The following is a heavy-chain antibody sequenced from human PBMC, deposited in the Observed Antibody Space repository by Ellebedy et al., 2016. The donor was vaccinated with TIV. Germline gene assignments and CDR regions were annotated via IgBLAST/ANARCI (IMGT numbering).Heavy chain of an antibody. D-gene: IGHD1-26*01. CDR2: FDPEDNET. CDR3: AIGQSGRSFVGSRENWFDP. CDR1: GSPLPQLS. J-gene: IGHJ5*02. V-gene: IGHV1-24*01. Sequence: AASVKVSCKVSGSPLPQLSILWVRHPPGRGLEWMGGFDPEDNETILELNFQGRVTMTEDTSTATAYLELSSLTSEDTAVYYCAIGQSGRSFVGSRENWFDPWGQGTLVSVSS.